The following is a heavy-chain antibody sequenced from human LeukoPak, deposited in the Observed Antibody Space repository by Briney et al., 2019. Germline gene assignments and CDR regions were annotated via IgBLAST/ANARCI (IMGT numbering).Heavy chain of an antibody. J-gene: IGHJ4*02. CDR2: ISWNSGSI. V-gene: IGHV3-9*03. CDR1: GFTFDDYA. D-gene: IGHD3-10*01. Sequence: GRSLRLSCAASGFTFDDYAMHWVRQAPGKGLEWVSGISWNSGSIGYADSVKGRFTISRDNAKNSLYLQMNSLRAEDMALYYCAKGGGEWFGESAVTAYFDYWGQGTLVTVSS. CDR3: AKGGGEWFGESAVTAYFDY.